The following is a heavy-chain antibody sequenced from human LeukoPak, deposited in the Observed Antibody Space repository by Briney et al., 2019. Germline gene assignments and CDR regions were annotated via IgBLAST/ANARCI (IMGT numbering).Heavy chain of an antibody. Sequence: AGESLKISCKGSGYSFTSYWIGWVRQMPGKGLEWMGIIYPGDSDTRYSPSFQGQVTISADKSISTAYLQWSSLKASDTAMYYCARSPRAPDDYVWGSYRPIDYWGQGTLVTVSS. CDR3: ARSPRAPDDYVWGSYRPIDY. CDR1: GYSFTSYW. D-gene: IGHD3-16*02. J-gene: IGHJ4*02. V-gene: IGHV5-51*01. CDR2: IYPGDSDT.